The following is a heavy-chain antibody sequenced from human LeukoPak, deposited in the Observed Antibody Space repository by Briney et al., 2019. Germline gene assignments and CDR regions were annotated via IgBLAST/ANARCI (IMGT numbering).Heavy chain of an antibody. Sequence: GGSLSLSCEASGFTVDSNYMSGVRQAPGKGLEWASLIYTGGGTYYADSVRGRFTISRDNSKNTLYLQMNSLRPEDTAVYYCARGFGKAAANVFGGYTMDVWGQGTTVTVSS. J-gene: IGHJ6*02. CDR1: GFTVDSNY. CDR3: ARGFGKAAANVFGGYTMDV. CDR2: IYTGGGT. V-gene: IGHV3-66*02. D-gene: IGHD6-13*01.